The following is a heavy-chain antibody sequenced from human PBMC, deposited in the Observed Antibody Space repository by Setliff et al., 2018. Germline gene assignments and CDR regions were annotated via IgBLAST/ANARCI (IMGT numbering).Heavy chain of an antibody. Sequence: GGSLRLSCAGSGFTFSNAWMSWVRQAPGKGLEWVGFIRSKAYGGTTEYAASVKGRFTISRDDSKSIAYLQMNSLKTEDTAVYYCTKSHDRSGYSAIRLWGQGTMVTVSS. CDR2: IRSKAYGGTT. CDR1: GFTFSNAW. V-gene: IGHV3-49*04. J-gene: IGHJ3*01. CDR3: TKSHDRSGYSAIRL. D-gene: IGHD3-22*01.